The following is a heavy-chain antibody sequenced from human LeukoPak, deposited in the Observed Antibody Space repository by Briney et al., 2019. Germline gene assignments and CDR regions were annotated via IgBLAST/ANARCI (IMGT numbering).Heavy chain of an antibody. D-gene: IGHD3-10*01. CDR1: GGSISSSNW. Sequence: SETLSLICAVSGGSISSSNWWSWVRQPPGKGLEWIGEIYHSGSTNYNPSLKSRVTISVDKSKNQFSLKLSSVTAADTAVYYCARKVRDWVRGAYYFDYWGQGTLVTVSS. J-gene: IGHJ4*02. CDR3: ARKVRDWVRGAYYFDY. CDR2: IYHSGST. V-gene: IGHV4-4*02.